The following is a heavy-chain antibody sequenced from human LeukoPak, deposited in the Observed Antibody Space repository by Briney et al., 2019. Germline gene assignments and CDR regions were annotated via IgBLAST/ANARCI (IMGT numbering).Heavy chain of an antibody. CDR2: IYTSGST. J-gene: IGHJ3*02. CDR3: ARDSPSPNYYDSSGSDAFDI. D-gene: IGHD3-22*01. V-gene: IGHV4-4*07. CDR1: GGSISSYY. Sequence: SETLSLTCTVSGGSISSYYWSWIRQPAGKGLEWIGRIYTSGSTNYNPSLKSRVTMSVDTSKNQFSLKLSSVTAADTAVYYCARDSPSPNYYDSSGSDAFDIWGQGTMVTVSS.